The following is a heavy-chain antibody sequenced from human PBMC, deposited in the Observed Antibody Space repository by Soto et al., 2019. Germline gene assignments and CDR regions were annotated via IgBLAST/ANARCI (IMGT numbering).Heavy chain of an antibody. J-gene: IGHJ4*02. Sequence: GGSLRLSCAASGFTVSSNYMSWVRQAPGKGLEWVSVIYSGGSTYYADSVKGRFTISRDNSKNTLYLQMNSLRAEDTAVYYCARGPNAYYYDSSDLDYFDYWGQGTLVTVSS. V-gene: IGHV3-53*01. CDR3: ARGPNAYYYDSSDLDYFDY. CDR1: GFTVSSNY. D-gene: IGHD3-22*01. CDR2: IYSGGST.